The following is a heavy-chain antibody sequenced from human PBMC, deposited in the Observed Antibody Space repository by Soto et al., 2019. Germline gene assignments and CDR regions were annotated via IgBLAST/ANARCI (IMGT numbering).Heavy chain of an antibody. V-gene: IGHV3-30*18. Sequence: QVQLVESGGGVVQPGRSLRLSCAASGFTFSSYGMHWVRQAPGKGLEWVAVISYDGSNKYYADSVKGRFTISRDNSKNTVYLQMNSLRAEDTAVYYCAKDRYSGSYADYYYYGMDVWGQGTTVTVSS. J-gene: IGHJ6*02. D-gene: IGHD1-26*01. CDR3: AKDRYSGSYADYYYYGMDV. CDR1: GFTFSSYG. CDR2: ISYDGSNK.